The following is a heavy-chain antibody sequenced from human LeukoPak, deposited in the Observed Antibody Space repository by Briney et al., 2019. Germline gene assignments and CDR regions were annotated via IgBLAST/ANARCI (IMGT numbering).Heavy chain of an antibody. CDR2: ISAYNGNT. CDR3: ARDTIVGATGDFDY. CDR1: GYTFTSYG. J-gene: IGHJ4*02. Sequence: ASVKVSCKASGYTFTSYGISWVRQAPGQGLEWMGWISAYNGNTNYAQKLQGRVTMTTDASTSTAYMELRSLRSDDTAVYYCARDTIVGATGDFDYWGQGTLVTVSS. D-gene: IGHD1-26*01. V-gene: IGHV1-18*01.